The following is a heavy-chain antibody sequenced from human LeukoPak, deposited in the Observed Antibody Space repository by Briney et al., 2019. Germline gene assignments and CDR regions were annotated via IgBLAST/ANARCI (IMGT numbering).Heavy chain of an antibody. D-gene: IGHD2-2*01. V-gene: IGHV1-69*05. CDR1: GGTFSSYA. J-gene: IGHJ4*02. CDR2: IIPIFGTA. Sequence: GASVKVSCKASGGTFSSYAISWVRQAPGQGLEWMGGIIPIFGTANYAQKFQGRVTITTDESTSTAYMELSSLRAEDTAVYYCARDAHDCSSTSCYGEGFDYWGQGTLVTVSS. CDR3: ARDAHDCSSTSCYGEGFDY.